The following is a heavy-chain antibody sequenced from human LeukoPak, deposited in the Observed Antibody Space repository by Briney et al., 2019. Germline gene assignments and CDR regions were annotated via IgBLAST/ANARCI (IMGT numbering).Heavy chain of an antibody. D-gene: IGHD6-19*01. CDR2: ISSSSSYI. V-gene: IGHV3-21*04. Sequence: GGSLRLSCAASGFTFSSYSMNWVRQAPGKGLAWVSSISSSSSYIYYADSVKGRFTISRDNAKNSLYLQMNSLRAEDTAVYYCARGRSGWFTRAYYFDYWGQGTLVTVSS. CDR1: GFTFSSYS. CDR3: ARGRSGWFTRAYYFDY. J-gene: IGHJ4*02.